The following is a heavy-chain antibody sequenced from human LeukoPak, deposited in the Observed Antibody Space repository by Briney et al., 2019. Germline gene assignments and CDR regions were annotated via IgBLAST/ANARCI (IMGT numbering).Heavy chain of an antibody. CDR1: GFTVSSNY. V-gene: IGHV3-23*01. Sequence: PGGSLRLSCAASGFTVSSNYMSWVRQAPGKGLEWVSAISGSGGSTYYADSVKGRFTISRDNSKNTLYLQMNSLRAEDTVVYYCAKHMKSGMKVVLTTTGTFDIWGQGTMVTVSS. J-gene: IGHJ3*02. CDR2: ISGSGGST. CDR3: AKHMKSGMKVVLTTTGTFDI. D-gene: IGHD3-22*01.